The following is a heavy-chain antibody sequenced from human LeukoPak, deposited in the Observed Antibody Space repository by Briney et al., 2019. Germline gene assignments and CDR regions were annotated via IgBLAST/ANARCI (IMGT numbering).Heavy chain of an antibody. CDR2: IRYDGSNK. V-gene: IGHV3-30*02. CDR1: GFTFSSYG. CDR3: AKDWYCSSTSCFIFDY. Sequence: PGGSLRLSCAASGFTFSSYGMHWVRQAPGKGLEWVAFIRYDGSNKYYADSVKGRFTISRDNSKNTLYLQMNSLRAEDTAVYYCAKDWYCSSTSCFIFDYWGQGTLVTVSS. D-gene: IGHD2-2*01. J-gene: IGHJ4*02.